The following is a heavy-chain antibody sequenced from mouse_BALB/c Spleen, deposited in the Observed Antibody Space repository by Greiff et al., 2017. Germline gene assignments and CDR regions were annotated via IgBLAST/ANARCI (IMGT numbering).Heavy chain of an antibody. J-gene: IGHJ4*01. D-gene: IGHD2-1*01. CDR2: ISSGGST. CDR1: GFTFSSYA. CDR3: ARGGIYYGNGGAMDY. V-gene: IGHV5-6-5*01. Sequence: EVKLMESGGGLVKPGGSLKLSCAASGFTFSSYAMSWVRQTPEKRLEWVASISSGGSTYYPDSVKGRFTISRDNARNILYLQMSSLRSEDTAMYYCARGGIYYGNGGAMDYWGQGTSVTVSS.